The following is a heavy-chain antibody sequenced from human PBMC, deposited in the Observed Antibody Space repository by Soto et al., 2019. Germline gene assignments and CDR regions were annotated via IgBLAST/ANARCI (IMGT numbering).Heavy chain of an antibody. Sequence: SETLSLTCAVSGASISGSYYYWAWLRQSPGKGPEWIGSVVYTGFTSYNPSLESRVSVSVDTSKSQFSLKLSAVTAADTAVYYCATSQKGYNWNYFDHWGQGALATVSS. CDR1: GASISGSYYY. J-gene: IGHJ4*02. CDR2: VVYTGFT. V-gene: IGHV4-39*01. CDR3: ATSQKGYNWNYFDH. D-gene: IGHD1-20*01.